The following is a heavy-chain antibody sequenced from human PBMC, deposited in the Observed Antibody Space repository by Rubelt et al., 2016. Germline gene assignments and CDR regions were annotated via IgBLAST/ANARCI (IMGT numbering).Heavy chain of an antibody. Sequence: QVQLVQSGAEVKKTGASVKVSCKVSGYTLTELSMHWVRQAPGKGLEWMGGFDPEDGETSVEQKYKGRVIITVDTATDTGYMVLSSLRSEDTAVYYCATSERYPKYAFDIWGQGTRVTVSS. CDR3: ATSERYPKYAFDI. CDR2: FDPEDGET. D-gene: IGHD2-2*02. J-gene: IGHJ3*02. CDR1: GYTLTELS. V-gene: IGHV1-24*01.